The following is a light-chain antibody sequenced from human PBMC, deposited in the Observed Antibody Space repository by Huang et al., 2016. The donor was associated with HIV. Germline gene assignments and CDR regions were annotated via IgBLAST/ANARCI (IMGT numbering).Light chain of an antibody. CDR1: QSLGNSDGSTY. V-gene: IGKV2-30*01. CDR3: MQGTHWPLT. Sequence: VVLTQSPLYLPVTLGQPASISCRSRQSLGNSDGSTYLTGFHQRTGQSPRRLIDRVSSRESGIPDSFSGGGSITDFTLKIARVEAEDVGVFYCMQGTHWPLTFGGGTKVEI. J-gene: IGKJ4*01. CDR2: RVS.